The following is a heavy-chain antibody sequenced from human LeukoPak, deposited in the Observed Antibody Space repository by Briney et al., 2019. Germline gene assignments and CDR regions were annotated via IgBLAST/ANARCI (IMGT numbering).Heavy chain of an antibody. CDR1: GFMFSNYW. CDR3: ATISQRPLDP. Sequence: GGSLRLSCAASGFMFSNYWMSWVRQAPEKGLEWVANIKQDGREEYYVDSLKGRFTISRDNAKNSLYLQMSSLRAEDTAVYYCATISQRPLDPWGQGTLVTVSS. CDR2: IKQDGREE. V-gene: IGHV3-7*05. J-gene: IGHJ5*02.